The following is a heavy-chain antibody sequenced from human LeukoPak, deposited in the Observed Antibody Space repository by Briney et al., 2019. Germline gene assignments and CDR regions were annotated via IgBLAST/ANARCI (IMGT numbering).Heavy chain of an antibody. Sequence: SETLSLTCTVSGGSISSGDYYWSWIRQRPGKGLEWIGSIYYSGVTYYNPSLDSRVTISVNTSKNQFSLNLSSVTAADTAVYYCERVRFLEWLPFDYWGQVTLVTVSS. D-gene: IGHD3-3*01. J-gene: IGHJ4*02. V-gene: IGHV4-31*03. CDR3: ERVRFLEWLPFDY. CDR1: GGSISSGDYY. CDR2: IYYSGVT.